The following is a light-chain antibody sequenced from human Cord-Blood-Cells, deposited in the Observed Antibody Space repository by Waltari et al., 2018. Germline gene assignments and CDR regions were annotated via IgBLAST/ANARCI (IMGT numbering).Light chain of an antibody. Sequence: QSVLTQPPSASGTPGQRVTISCSGSSSNIGSNTVNWYQQLPGTAPKRLLYRNNQRPSGVPDRFSGSKSGTSASLAISGLQSEDEADYYCAAWDDSLNGWVFGGGTKLTVL. CDR1: SSNIGSNT. J-gene: IGLJ3*02. CDR3: AAWDDSLNGWV. CDR2: RNN. V-gene: IGLV1-44*01.